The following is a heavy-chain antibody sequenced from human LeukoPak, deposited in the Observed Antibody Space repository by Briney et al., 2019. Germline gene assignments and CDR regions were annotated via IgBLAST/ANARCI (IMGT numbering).Heavy chain of an antibody. CDR1: GFTFSSYE. J-gene: IGHJ3*02. Sequence: GGSLRLSCAASGFTFSSYEMNWVRQAPGKGLEWVSYISSSGSTIYYADSVKGRFTISRDNAENSLYLQMNSLRAEDTAVYYCARGLLLWFGESSEAFDIWGQGTMVTVSS. CDR3: ARGLLLWFGESSEAFDI. V-gene: IGHV3-48*03. CDR2: ISSSGSTI. D-gene: IGHD3-10*01.